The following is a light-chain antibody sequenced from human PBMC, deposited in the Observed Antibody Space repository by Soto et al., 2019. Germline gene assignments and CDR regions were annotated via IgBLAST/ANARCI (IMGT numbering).Light chain of an antibody. Sequence: EIVLTQSPGTLSLSPGERVTISCRASQSVKSNYLAWYQQIPGQAPRLLIYGASNRATGIPDRFSGSGSGTDFTLTISRLEPEDFAVYYCHQYGGSSTFGQGTKVEIK. CDR3: HQYGGSST. CDR2: GAS. CDR1: QSVKSNY. J-gene: IGKJ1*01. V-gene: IGKV3-20*01.